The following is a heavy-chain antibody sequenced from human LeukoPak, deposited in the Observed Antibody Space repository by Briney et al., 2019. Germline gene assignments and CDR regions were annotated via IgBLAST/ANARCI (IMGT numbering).Heavy chain of an antibody. CDR2: ISSSSSYI. CDR3: TRDQSRVGLYYYYYMDV. V-gene: IGHV3-21*01. D-gene: IGHD1-26*01. CDR1: GFTFSSHS. Sequence: GGSLRLSCAASGFTFSSHSMNWVRQAPGKGLEWVSSISSSSSYIYYADSVKGRFTISRDNAKNSLYLQMNSLRAEDTAVYYCTRDQSRVGLYYYYYMDVWGKGTTVTVSS. J-gene: IGHJ6*03.